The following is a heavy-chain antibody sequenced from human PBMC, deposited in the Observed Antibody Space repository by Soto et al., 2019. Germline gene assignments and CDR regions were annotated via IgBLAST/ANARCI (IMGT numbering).Heavy chain of an antibody. CDR1: GYSFTGNS. Sequence: ASVKVSCKASGYSFTGNSMHWVRQAPGQGLEWMGWINPNNGGTNYAQKFQGWVTMTRDTSVSTAYMDLNRLKSDDTAVYYCARGRLISLYYFDYWGQGTLVTVSS. D-gene: IGHD2-15*01. J-gene: IGHJ4*02. V-gene: IGHV1-2*04. CDR3: ARGRLISLYYFDY. CDR2: INPNNGGT.